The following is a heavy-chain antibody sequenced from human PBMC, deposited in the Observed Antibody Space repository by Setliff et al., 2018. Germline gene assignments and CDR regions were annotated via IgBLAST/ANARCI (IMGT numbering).Heavy chain of an antibody. CDR1: GYTFTNYG. CDR3: ARFGGSCSSSSCYASDL. Sequence: VASVKVSCKASGYTFTNYGFTWVRQAPGQGLEWMGMIITNTGKTSYPKKFQGRVTMTTDTYTGTGYMELRSLTSDDTAVYFCARFGGSCSSSSCYASDLWGQGTMGTVS. D-gene: IGHD2-2*01. J-gene: IGHJ3*01. V-gene: IGHV1-18*01. CDR2: IITNTGKT.